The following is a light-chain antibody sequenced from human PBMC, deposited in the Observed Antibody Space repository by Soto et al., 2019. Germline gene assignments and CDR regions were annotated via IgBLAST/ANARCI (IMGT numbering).Light chain of an antibody. CDR2: EVS. Sequence: QSALTQPASVSGSPGQSITISCTGTSSDVGSYNLVSWYQQYPGKAPKLMIYEVSYRPSGVSNRFSGSKSGNTDSLTISRLQADDEADYYCSSFTTSSTRVFGTGTKVTVL. J-gene: IGLJ1*01. V-gene: IGLV2-14*02. CDR1: SSDVGSYNL. CDR3: SSFTTSSTRV.